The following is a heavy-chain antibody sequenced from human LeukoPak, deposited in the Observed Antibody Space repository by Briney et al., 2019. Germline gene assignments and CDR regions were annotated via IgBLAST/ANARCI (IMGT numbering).Heavy chain of an antibody. D-gene: IGHD6-19*01. Sequence: PGGSLRLSCAASGFTFSSYAMSWVRQAPGKGLEWVSAISGSSSTIYYADSVKGRFTISRDNAKNSLYLQMNSLRAEDTAVYYCARDAQWLVPHFDYWGQGTLVTVSS. V-gene: IGHV3-48*01. J-gene: IGHJ4*02. CDR2: ISGSSSTI. CDR3: ARDAQWLVPHFDY. CDR1: GFTFSSYA.